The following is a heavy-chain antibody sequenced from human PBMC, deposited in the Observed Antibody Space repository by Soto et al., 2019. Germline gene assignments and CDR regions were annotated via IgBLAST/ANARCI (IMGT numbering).Heavy chain of an antibody. CDR1: GGPISSGSYY. V-gene: IGHV4-61*01. Sequence: SETLSLTCTVSGGPISSGSYYWSWIRRPPGKGLEWIGHIYYSGTTNYNPSLKSRLTISVDTSKNQFSLQLSSVTAADTAVYYCARVLQQLDYYYYGMDLWGQGTTVTVSS. CDR3: ARVLQQLDYYYYGMDL. D-gene: IGHD6-13*01. CDR2: IYYSGTT. J-gene: IGHJ6*02.